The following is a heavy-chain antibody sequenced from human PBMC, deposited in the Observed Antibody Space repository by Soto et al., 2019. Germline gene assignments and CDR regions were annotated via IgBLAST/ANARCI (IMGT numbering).Heavy chain of an antibody. CDR3: ARVGPWVPYYYDSSPYTFENWFDP. CDR1: GYSISSGYY. Sequence: SETLSLTCAVSGYSISSGYYWGWLRQPPGKGLEWIRSIYHGGSTYYNPSLNSRVTLSIDMTNNHVSLILNSVTAADTAVYYCARVGPWVPYYYDSSPYTFENWFDPWGQGTLVTVSS. D-gene: IGHD3-22*01. V-gene: IGHV4-38-2*01. CDR2: IYHGGST. J-gene: IGHJ5*02.